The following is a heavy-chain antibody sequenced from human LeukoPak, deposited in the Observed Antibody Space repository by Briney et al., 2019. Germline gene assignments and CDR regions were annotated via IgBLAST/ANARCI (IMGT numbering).Heavy chain of an antibody. Sequence: ASVKVSCKVSGYTLTELSMHWVRQAPGKGLEWMGGFDPEDGETIYAQKFQGRVTMTEDTSTDTAYMELSSLRSEDTAVYYCATASCSGGSCYSGGHFQHWGQGTLVTVSS. D-gene: IGHD2-15*01. V-gene: IGHV1-24*01. CDR3: ATASCSGGSCYSGGHFQH. J-gene: IGHJ1*01. CDR2: FDPEDGET. CDR1: GYTLTELS.